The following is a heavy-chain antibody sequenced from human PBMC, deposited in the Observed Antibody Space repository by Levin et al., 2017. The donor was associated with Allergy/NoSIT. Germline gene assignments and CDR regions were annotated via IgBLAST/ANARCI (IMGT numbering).Heavy chain of an antibody. D-gene: IGHD2-15*01. V-gene: IGHV3-30-3*01. J-gene: IGHJ4*02. CDR3: ARSYCSGGSCYFPSF. Sequence: GGSLRLSCAASGFTFSNYAMHWVRQAPGKGLEWVALISYDGSDKYYADSVKGRFTISRDNSKNTLYLQMNSLSTEDTAVYYCARSYCSGGSCYFPSFWGQGTLVTVSS. CDR2: ISYDGSDK. CDR1: GFTFSNYA.